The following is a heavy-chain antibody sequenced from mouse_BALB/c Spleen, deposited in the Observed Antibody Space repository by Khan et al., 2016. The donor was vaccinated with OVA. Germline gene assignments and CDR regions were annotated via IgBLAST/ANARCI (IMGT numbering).Heavy chain of an antibody. V-gene: IGHV1S132*01. CDR3: ARGYFGNYEFAY. CDR1: GYTFTSYW. J-gene: IGHJ3*01. D-gene: IGHD2-1*01. CDR2: IFPGTGTT. Sequence: QVQLQQSGAELVKPGASVKLSCKTSGYTFTSYWIQWVKQRPGQGLGWIGQIFPGTGTTYYNENFKGKATLPVDTSSSPASLQLSSMTSEDSACDFCARGYFGNYEFAYWGQGTLVTGSP.